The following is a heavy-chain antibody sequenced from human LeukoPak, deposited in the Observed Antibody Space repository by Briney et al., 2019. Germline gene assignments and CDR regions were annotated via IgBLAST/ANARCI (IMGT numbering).Heavy chain of an antibody. J-gene: IGHJ4*02. Sequence: ASVKVSCKASGYTFTGYYMHWVRQAPGQGLEWMGWVNPNSGGTNYAQKFQGRVTMTRDTSISTAYMELSRLRSDDTAVYYCARVEEDYYGSGSYSLDYWGQGTLVTVSS. CDR3: ARVEEDYYGSGSYSLDY. D-gene: IGHD3-10*01. CDR1: GYTFTGYY. CDR2: VNPNSGGT. V-gene: IGHV1-2*02.